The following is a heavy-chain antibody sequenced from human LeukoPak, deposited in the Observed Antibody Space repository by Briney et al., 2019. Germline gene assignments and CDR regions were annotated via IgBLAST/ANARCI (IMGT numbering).Heavy chain of an antibody. CDR2: ISGSGVST. V-gene: IGHV3-23*01. Sequence: QPGASLRLSCAASGFTFSSNAMSWVRQAPGKGLECVSGISGSGVSTYYADSVKGRFTISRDNSKNTLYLQMNSLRAEDTAVHYCAKDRANFGYWGQGTLVTVSS. J-gene: IGHJ4*02. CDR3: AKDRANFGY. CDR1: GFTFSSNA.